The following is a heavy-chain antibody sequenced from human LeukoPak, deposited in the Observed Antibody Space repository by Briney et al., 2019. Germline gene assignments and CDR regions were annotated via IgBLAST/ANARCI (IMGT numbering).Heavy chain of an antibody. CDR1: GYTFTSYG. J-gene: IGHJ4*02. CDR3: ARARCYEVVPAAIARAFDY. Sequence: ASVNVSCKASGYTFTSYGISWVRQAPGQGLEWMGWISAYNGNTNYAQKLQGRVTMTTDTSTSTAYMELRSLRSDDTAVYYCARARCYEVVPAAIARAFDYWGQGTLVAVSS. V-gene: IGHV1-18*01. D-gene: IGHD2-2*02. CDR2: ISAYNGNT.